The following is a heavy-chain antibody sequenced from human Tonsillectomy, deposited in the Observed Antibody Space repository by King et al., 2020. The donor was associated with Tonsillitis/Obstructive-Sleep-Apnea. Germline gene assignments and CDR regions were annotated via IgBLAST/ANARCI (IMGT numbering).Heavy chain of an antibody. Sequence: VQLVESGGGVVQPGRSLRLSCAASGFTFSSYAMHWVRQAPGKGLEWVAVISYDGSNKYYADSVKGRFTISRENSKNTLYLQMNSLRAEDTAVYYCARGPSPFGVVINKAFDIWGQGTMVTVSS. CDR2: ISYDGSNK. V-gene: IGHV3-30*04. CDR3: ARGPSPFGVVINKAFDI. J-gene: IGHJ3*02. CDR1: GFTFSSYA. D-gene: IGHD3-3*01.